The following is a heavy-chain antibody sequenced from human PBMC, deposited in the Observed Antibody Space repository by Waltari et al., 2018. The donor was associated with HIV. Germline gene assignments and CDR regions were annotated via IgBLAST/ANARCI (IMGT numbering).Heavy chain of an antibody. J-gene: IGHJ4*02. D-gene: IGHD2-15*01. Sequence: QLQLQESGPGLVRPSETLSLTCTVSGGFISGSPYYWGWIRQTPERGLEWIGSIKYSGNTFYKSSLKSRATMSIDTSKNQFSLRLNSLTAADTAVYYCMRRDDCISGHCPFDYWGQGILVTVSS. V-gene: IGHV4-39*01. CDR3: MRRDDCISGHCPFDY. CDR2: IKYSGNT. CDR1: GGFISGSPYY.